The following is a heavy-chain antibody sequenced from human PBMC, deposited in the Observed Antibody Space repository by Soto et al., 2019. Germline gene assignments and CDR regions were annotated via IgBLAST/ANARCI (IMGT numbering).Heavy chain of an antibody. CDR1: GFTFSSYS. CDR3: ARDRHSSGWQYYYYYGMDV. CDR2: ISSSSSTI. V-gene: IGHV3-48*02. Sequence: GGSLRLSCAASGFTFSSYSMNWVRQAPGKGLEWVSYISSSSSTIYYADSVKGRFTISRDNAKNSLYLQMNSLRDEDTAVYYCARDRHSSGWQYYYYYGMDVWGQGTTVTVSS. J-gene: IGHJ6*02. D-gene: IGHD6-19*01.